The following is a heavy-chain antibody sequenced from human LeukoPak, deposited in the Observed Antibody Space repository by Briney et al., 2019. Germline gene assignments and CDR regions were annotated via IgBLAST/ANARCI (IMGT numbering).Heavy chain of an antibody. CDR2: ISSEESTT. D-gene: IGHD1-26*01. J-gene: IGHJ4*02. V-gene: IGHV3-74*01. Sequence: AGRSLRLSCAASAFTFSTYWMHCVRQAPRKGLVWVSRISSEESTTSYADSVKGRFTISRDNAKNTLYLQMDSLGAEDTAVYYCARDPPEWELPPDYWGQGTLVTVSS. CDR3: ARDPPEWELPPDY. CDR1: AFTFSTYW.